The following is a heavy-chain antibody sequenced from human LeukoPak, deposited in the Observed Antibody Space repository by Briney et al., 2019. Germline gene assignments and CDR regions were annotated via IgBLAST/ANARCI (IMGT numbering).Heavy chain of an antibody. Sequence: GASVNVSCKASGYTFTSYYMHWVRQAPGQGLEWMGIINPSGGSTSYAQKFQGRVNMTRDMSTSTVYIELSSLISEDTAVYYCARIWTGGYWGQGTLVTVSS. CDR3: ARIWTGGY. J-gene: IGHJ4*02. D-gene: IGHD3/OR15-3a*01. V-gene: IGHV1-46*01. CDR1: GYTFTSYY. CDR2: INPSGGST.